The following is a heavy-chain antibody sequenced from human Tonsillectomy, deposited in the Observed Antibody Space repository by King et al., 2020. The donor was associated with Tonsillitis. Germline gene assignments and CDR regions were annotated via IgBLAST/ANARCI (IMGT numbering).Heavy chain of an antibody. CDR1: GVSISSAGYS. Sequence: QVQLQESGPGLVKPSQTLSLTCAVSGVSISSAGYSWSWIRQPPGKGLEWIGYIYETGSTDYNPSLKSRVTISVDRSKNQFSLKMNSVTAADTAVYYCAKSSAEGYDAFDIWGQGTMVTVFS. V-gene: IGHV4-30-2*01. CDR3: AKSSAEGYDAFDI. J-gene: IGHJ3*02. D-gene: IGHD3-22*01. CDR2: IYETGST.